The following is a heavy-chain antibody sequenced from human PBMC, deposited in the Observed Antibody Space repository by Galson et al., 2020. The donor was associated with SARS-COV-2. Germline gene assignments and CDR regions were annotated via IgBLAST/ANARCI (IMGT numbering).Heavy chain of an antibody. V-gene: IGHV4-34*01. CDR2: IAHSGST. D-gene: IGHD4-17*01. Sequence: ETSETLSLTCDVYGGSFSGYYWSWIPQPPGKGLEWIGEIAHSGSTNYNPSLKSRVTISVDTSKNQFSLKLSSLTAADTAVYYCSRAGYGDYEGWVDPLGQGTLVTVSS. CDR1: GGSFSGYY. CDR3: SRAGYGDYEGWVDP. J-gene: IGHJ5*02.